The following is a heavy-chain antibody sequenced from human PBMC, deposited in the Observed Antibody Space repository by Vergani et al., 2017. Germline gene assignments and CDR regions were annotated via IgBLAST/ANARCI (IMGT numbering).Heavy chain of an antibody. J-gene: IGHJ6*02. Sequence: QVQLVESGGGVVQPGRSLRLSCAASGFTFSSYGMHWVRQAPGKGLEWVAVISYDGSNKYYADSVKGRFTISRDNSKNTLYLQMNSLRAEDTAVYYCAKDPLDHLSGSFPVSHYYGMDVWGQGTTVTVSS. CDR2: ISYDGSNK. CDR3: AKDPLDHLSGSFPVSHYYGMDV. CDR1: GFTFSSYG. D-gene: IGHD1-26*01. V-gene: IGHV3-30*18.